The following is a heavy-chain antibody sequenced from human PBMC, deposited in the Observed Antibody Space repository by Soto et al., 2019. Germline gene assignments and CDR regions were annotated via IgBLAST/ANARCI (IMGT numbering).Heavy chain of an antibody. V-gene: IGHV3-74*01. D-gene: IGHD4-17*01. Sequence: EVQLVESGGGLVQPGGSLRLSCAASGFTFSSYWMHWVRQAPGKGLVWVSRINSDGSSTSYADSVKGRFTISRDNAKNTLYLQMNSLRAEGTPVYYCARAPRGPVTTRERLNWFDPWGQGTLVTVSS. J-gene: IGHJ5*02. CDR2: INSDGSST. CDR1: GFTFSSYW. CDR3: ARAPRGPVTTRERLNWFDP.